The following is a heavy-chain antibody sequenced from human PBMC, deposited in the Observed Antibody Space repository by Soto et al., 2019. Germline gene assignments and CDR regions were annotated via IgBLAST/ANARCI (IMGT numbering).Heavy chain of an antibody. CDR3: STDEWDDYLHY. D-gene: IGHD4-17*01. J-gene: IGHJ4*02. V-gene: IGHV3-15*01. Sequence: EVQLVESGGGLVKPGGSLRLSCAASGFTFSNAWMSWVRQAPGKGLEWVGRIKSKTDGGTTDYAAPVKGRFTISRDDSKNTLYLQMNSLKTEDTAVYYCSTDEWDDYLHYWGQGTLVTVSS. CDR2: IKSKTDGGTT. CDR1: GFTFSNAW.